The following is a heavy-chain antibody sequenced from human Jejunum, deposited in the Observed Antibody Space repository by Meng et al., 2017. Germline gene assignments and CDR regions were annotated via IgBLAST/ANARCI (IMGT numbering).Heavy chain of an antibody. V-gene: IGHV4-34*02. CDR2: FTRGGTT. Sequence: QVHLQQWGAGLLKPSETLSLTFAVYGGSISGYFWSWIRQAPGEGLEWVGEFTRGGTTNYNPSLKSRVTISADTSKNQFSLTLSSVSAADTAVYYCARHEVDFDNWGQGTLVTVSS. D-gene: IGHD1-26*01. CDR3: ARHEVDFDN. CDR1: GGSISGYF. J-gene: IGHJ4*02.